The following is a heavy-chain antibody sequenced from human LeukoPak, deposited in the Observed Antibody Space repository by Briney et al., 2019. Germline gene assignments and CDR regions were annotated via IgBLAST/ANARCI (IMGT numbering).Heavy chain of an antibody. CDR1: GGSISSSNW. J-gene: IGHJ4*02. V-gene: IGHV4-4*02. Sequence: SSETLSLTCAVSGGSISSSNWWSWVRQPPGKGLEWIGEIYHSGSTNYNPSLKSRVTISVDKSKSQFSLKLSSVTAADTAVYYCARLQYSGYYRYLDYWGQGTLVTVSS. CDR3: ARLQYSGYYRYLDY. CDR2: IYHSGST. D-gene: IGHD3-22*01.